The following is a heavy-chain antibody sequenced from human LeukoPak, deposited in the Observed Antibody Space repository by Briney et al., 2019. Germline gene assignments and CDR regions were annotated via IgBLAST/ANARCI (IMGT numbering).Heavy chain of an antibody. CDR1: GYTFTGNY. CDR2: MNPNSGNT. CDR3: ARGITMVRGVIPRPNWFDP. Sequence: GASVKVSCKASGYTFTGNYMHWVRQAPGQGLEWMGWMNPNSGNTGYAQKFQGRVTMTRNTSISTAYMELSSLRSEDTAVYYCARGITMVRGVIPRPNWFDPWGQGTLVTVSS. D-gene: IGHD3-10*01. V-gene: IGHV1-8*01. J-gene: IGHJ5*02.